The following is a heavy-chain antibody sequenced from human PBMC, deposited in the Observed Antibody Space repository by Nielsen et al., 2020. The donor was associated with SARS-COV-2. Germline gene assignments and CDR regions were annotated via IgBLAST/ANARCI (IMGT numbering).Heavy chain of an antibody. D-gene: IGHD5-18*01. J-gene: IGHJ4*02. V-gene: IGHV3-53*01. Sequence: GESLKISCAAPGFTVSSNYMSWVRQAPGKGLEWVSVIYSGGSTYYADSVKGRFTISRDNSKNTLYLQMNSLRAEDTAVYYCARGGYGYLDYWGQGTLVTVSS. CDR1: GFTVSSNY. CDR2: IYSGGST. CDR3: ARGGYGYLDY.